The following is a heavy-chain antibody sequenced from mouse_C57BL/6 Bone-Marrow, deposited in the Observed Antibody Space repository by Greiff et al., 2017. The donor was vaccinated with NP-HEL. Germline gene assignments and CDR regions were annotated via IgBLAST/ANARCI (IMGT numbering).Heavy chain of an antibody. D-gene: IGHD2-4*01. V-gene: IGHV1-19*01. CDR3: ARGGLRWFAY. CDR2: INPYNGGT. J-gene: IGHJ3*01. Sequence: LQESGPVLVKPGASVKMSCKASGYTFTDYYMNWVKQSHGKSLEWIGVINPYNGGTSYNKKFKGKATLTVDKSSSTAYMELNSLTSEDSAVYYCARGGLRWFAYWGQGTLVTVSA. CDR1: GYTFTDYY.